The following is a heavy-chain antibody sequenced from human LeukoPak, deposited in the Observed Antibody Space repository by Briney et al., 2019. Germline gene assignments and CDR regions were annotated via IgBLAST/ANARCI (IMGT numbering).Heavy chain of an antibody. J-gene: IGHJ6*02. CDR1: GFTFSSNY. D-gene: IGHD3-3*01. Sequence: GGSLRLSCAASGFTFSSNYMSWVRQAPGKGLEWVSVIYSGGSTYYADSVKGRFTISRDNSKNTLYLQMNSLRAEDTAVYYCARNRGEGYDFWSGYQSYYYYGMDVWGQGTTVTVSS. CDR2: IYSGGST. V-gene: IGHV3-53*01. CDR3: ARNRGEGYDFWSGYQSYYYYGMDV.